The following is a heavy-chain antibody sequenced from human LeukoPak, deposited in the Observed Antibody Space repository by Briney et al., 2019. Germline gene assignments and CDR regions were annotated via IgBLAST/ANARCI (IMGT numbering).Heavy chain of an antibody. V-gene: IGHV5-51*01. J-gene: IGHJ4*02. D-gene: IGHD3-22*01. CDR1: GYSFTSYW. CDR2: IYPGDSDT. CDR3: ARLGVYDSSGYYYGADY. Sequence: GESLKIFCKGSGYSFTSYWIGWVRQMPGKGLEWMGIIYPGDSDTRYSPSFQGQVTISAEKSISTAYLQWSSLKASDTAMYYCARLGVYDSSGYYYGADYWGQGTLVTVSS.